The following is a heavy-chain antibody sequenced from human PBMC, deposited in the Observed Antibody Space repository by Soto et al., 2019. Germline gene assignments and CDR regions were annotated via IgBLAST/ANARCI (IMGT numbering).Heavy chain of an antibody. CDR1: GLIFSDYH. D-gene: IGHD3-10*01. CDR2: IRRKANSYTT. V-gene: IGHV3-72*01. J-gene: IGHJ6*02. Sequence: EVQLVESGGGLVQPGGSLRLSCAASGLIFSDYHMDWVRQAPGKGLEWVGRIRRKANSYTTEYAASVKGRFTMSRDDSKNSLYLQMTSRKTEDTDVYYCAMLGGWSGGSNDMDVWGQWTTVTVS. CDR3: AMLGGWSGGSNDMDV.